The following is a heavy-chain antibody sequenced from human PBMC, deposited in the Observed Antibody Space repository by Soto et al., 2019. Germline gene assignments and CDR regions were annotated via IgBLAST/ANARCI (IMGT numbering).Heavy chain of an antibody. D-gene: IGHD2-2*01. J-gene: IGHJ6*02. V-gene: IGHV5-51*01. Sequence: XETLKISCKGSGCSFTSYWISWVRQIPGKGLEWMGIIYPGDSDTRYSPSFQGQVTISADKSISTAYLQWSSLKASDTAMYYCARVGCSSTSCNYYYGMDVWGQGITVTVSS. CDR1: GCSFTSYW. CDR2: IYPGDSDT. CDR3: ARVGCSSTSCNYYYGMDV.